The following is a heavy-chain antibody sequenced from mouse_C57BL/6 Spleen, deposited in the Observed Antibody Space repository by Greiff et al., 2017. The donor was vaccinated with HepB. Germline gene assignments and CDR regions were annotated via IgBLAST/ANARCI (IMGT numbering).Heavy chain of an antibody. V-gene: IGHV1-47*01. D-gene: IGHD3-3*01. CDR3: ASRTPDRSAYYFDY. Sequence: VQGVESGAELVKPGASVKMTCKASGYTFTTYPIEWMKQNHGKSLEWIGNFHPYNDDTKYNEKFKGKATLTVEKSSSTVYLELSRLTSDDSAVYYCASRTPDRSAYYFDYWGQGTTLTVSS. CDR1: GYTFTTYP. CDR2: FHPYNDDT. J-gene: IGHJ2*01.